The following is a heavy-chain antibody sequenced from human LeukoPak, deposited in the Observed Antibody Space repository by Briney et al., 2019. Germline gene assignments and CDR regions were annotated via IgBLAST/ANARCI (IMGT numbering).Heavy chain of an antibody. Sequence: ASVKVSCKASGYTFTIYYMHWVRQAPGQGLEWMGIINPSGGSTSYAQKFQGRVTMTRDTSISTAYMELSRLRSDDTAVYYCASWVPAAVPPPGFDPWGQGTLVTVSS. D-gene: IGHD2-2*01. CDR1: GYTFTIYY. J-gene: IGHJ5*02. CDR3: ASWVPAAVPPPGFDP. V-gene: IGHV1-46*01. CDR2: INPSGGST.